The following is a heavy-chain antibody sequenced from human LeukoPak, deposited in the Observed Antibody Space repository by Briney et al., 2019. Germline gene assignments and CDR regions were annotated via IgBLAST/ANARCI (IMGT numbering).Heavy chain of an antibody. D-gene: IGHD5-24*01. CDR3: ARRRMANPFDY. J-gene: IGHJ4*02. Sequence: SETLSLTCTVSGGXISSSSYYWGWIRQPPGKGLEWIGSIYYSGSTYYNPSLKSRVTISVDTSKNQFSLKLSSVTAADTAVYYCARRRMANPFDYWGQGTLVTVSS. V-gene: IGHV4-39*01. CDR2: IYYSGST. CDR1: GGXISSSSYY.